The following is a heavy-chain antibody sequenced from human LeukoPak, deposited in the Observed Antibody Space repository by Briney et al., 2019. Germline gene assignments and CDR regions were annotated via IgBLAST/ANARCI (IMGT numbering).Heavy chain of an antibody. CDR1: GGSVSSGSYY. J-gene: IGHJ4*02. V-gene: IGHV4-61*01. D-gene: IGHD1-26*01. Sequence: SETLSLTCTVSGGSVSSGSYYWSWIRQPPGKGLEWIGYIYYSGSTNYNPSLKSRVTMSVDTSKNQFSLKLRSVTAADTAVYYCARGSGAATNEALDYWGQGTLVTVSS. CDR2: IYYSGST. CDR3: ARGSGAATNEALDY.